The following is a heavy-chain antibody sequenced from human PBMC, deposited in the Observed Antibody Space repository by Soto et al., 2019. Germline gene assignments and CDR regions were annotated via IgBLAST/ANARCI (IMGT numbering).Heavy chain of an antibody. D-gene: IGHD3-9*01. CDR3: AAPATGYFVPFDF. J-gene: IGHJ4*02. CDR2: ISASGDTT. Sequence: EVQLLESGGGLVQPGGSLRLSCAASGFSFSTCAVSWVRQAPGKGLEWVSSISASGDTTHYAESVRGRFTISRDNSMNTLHLKMSSLTAEDTAIYYRAAPATGYFVPFDFWGRGTLVTVSS. CDR1: GFSFSTCA. V-gene: IGHV3-23*01.